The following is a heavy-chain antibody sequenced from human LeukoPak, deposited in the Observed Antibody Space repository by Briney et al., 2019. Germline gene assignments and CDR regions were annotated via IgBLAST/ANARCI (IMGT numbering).Heavy chain of an antibody. CDR3: AKDIGIAVRAFDY. CDR2: ISGGGGTT. V-gene: IGHV3-23*01. Sequence: PGVSLRLSCAASGFTFSSFAMSWVRQAPGKGLEWVLGISGGGGTTYYTDSVKGRFTVSRDNSKNTLYLQMNSLRVEDTAIYYCAKDIGIAVRAFDYWGQGTLVTVSS. CDR1: GFTFSSFA. J-gene: IGHJ4*02. D-gene: IGHD6-6*01.